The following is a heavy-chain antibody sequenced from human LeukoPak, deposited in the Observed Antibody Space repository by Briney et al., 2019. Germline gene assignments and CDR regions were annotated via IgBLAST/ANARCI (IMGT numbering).Heavy chain of an antibody. CDR2: INPNSGGT. CDR1: GYTFTGYY. J-gene: IGHJ1*01. CDR3: ARDRYCSSTSCYTTAYFQH. D-gene: IGHD2-2*01. Sequence: ASVKVSCKASGYTFTGYYMHWVRQAPGQGLEWMGWINPNSGGTNYAQKFQGRVTMTRDTSISTAYMELSRLRSDDTAVYYCARDRYCSSTSCYTTAYFQHWGQGTVVTVSS. V-gene: IGHV1-2*02.